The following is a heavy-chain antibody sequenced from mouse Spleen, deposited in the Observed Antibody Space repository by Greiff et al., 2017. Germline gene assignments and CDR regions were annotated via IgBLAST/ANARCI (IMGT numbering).Heavy chain of an antibody. CDR1: GYAFSSSW. Sequence: QVQLQQSGPELVKPGASVKISCKASGYAFSSSWMNWVKQRPGKGLEWIGRIYPGDGDTNYNGKFKGKATLTADKSSSTAYMQLSSLTSEDSAVYFCATPLYGSSFHYAMDYWGQGTSVTVSS. V-gene: IGHV1-82*01. D-gene: IGHD1-1*01. CDR2: IYPGDGDT. CDR3: ATPLYGSSFHYAMDY. J-gene: IGHJ4*01.